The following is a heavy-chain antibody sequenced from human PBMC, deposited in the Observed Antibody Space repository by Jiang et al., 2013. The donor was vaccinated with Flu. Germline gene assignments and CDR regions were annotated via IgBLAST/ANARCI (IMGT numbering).Heavy chain of an antibody. CDR1: GYSFRDYW. V-gene: IGHV5-51*01. CDR2: MFPADSDT. D-gene: IGHD4/OR15-4a*01. Sequence: GAEVKKPGESLKISCKGPGYSFRDYWIGWVRQMPGKGLEWMGAMFPADSDTRYSPSFQGQVTISVDNSMNSAYLQWSSLNVSDTAMYYCTAGQMGASDFDYWGQGTLVTVSS. J-gene: IGHJ4*02. CDR3: TAGQMGASDFDY.